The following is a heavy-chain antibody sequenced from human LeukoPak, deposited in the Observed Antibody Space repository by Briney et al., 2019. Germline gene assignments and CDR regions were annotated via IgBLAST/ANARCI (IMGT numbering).Heavy chain of an antibody. Sequence: SVKVSGKASGGTFSSYAISWVRQAPGQGLEWMGGIIPIFGTANYAQKFQGRVTITADESTSTAYMELSSLRSEDTAVYYCARVPGYCSSTSCYTLWDYYYYYMDVWGKGTTVTVSS. CDR3: ARVPGYCSSTSCYTLWDYYYYYMDV. D-gene: IGHD2-2*02. CDR1: GGTFSSYA. V-gene: IGHV1-69*13. CDR2: IIPIFGTA. J-gene: IGHJ6*03.